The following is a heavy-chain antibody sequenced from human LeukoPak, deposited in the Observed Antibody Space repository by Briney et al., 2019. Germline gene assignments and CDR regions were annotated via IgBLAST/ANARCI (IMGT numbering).Heavy chain of an antibody. J-gene: IGHJ4*02. Sequence: GGSLRLPCAASGFTFSSSSMNWVRQAPEKGLEWVSYISTSGGTIYYADSVKGRFTISRDNAKNSLYLQMDSLRAEDTAVYYCARHIPFDCWGQGTLVTVSS. CDR1: GFTFSSSS. CDR3: ARHIPFDC. V-gene: IGHV3-48*01. CDR2: ISTSGGTI. D-gene: IGHD2-21*01.